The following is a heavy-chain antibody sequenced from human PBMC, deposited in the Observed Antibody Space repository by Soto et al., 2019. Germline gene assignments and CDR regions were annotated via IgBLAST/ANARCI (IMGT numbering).Heavy chain of an antibody. CDR3: APRKYRSFNIGAFDI. Sequence: EVQLVESGGGLVQPGGSLRLSCAASGFSFSTYEMNWVRQAPGTGLEWVSYLSKNGTDIYYADSVKGQFTIFRANANNSLFLQMDSLRPEDTAVYYCAPRKYRSFNIGAFDIWGQGTMVTVSS. D-gene: IGHD6-6*01. CDR1: GFSFSTYE. J-gene: IGHJ3*02. CDR2: LSKNGTDI. V-gene: IGHV3-48*03.